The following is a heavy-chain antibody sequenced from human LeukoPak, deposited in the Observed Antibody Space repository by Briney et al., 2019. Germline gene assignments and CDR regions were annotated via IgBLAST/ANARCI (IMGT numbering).Heavy chain of an antibody. D-gene: IGHD6-13*01. CDR3: ARRLRGEAAAGNGY. CDR1: GFTFSSYW. V-gene: IGHV3-7*01. CDR2: IKQDGSEK. Sequence: GGSLRLSCAASGFTFSSYWMSWVRQAPGKGLEWVANIKQDGSEKYYVDSVKGRFTISRDNAKNSLYLQINSLRAEDTAVYYCARRLRGEAAAGNGYWGQGTLVTVSS. J-gene: IGHJ4*02.